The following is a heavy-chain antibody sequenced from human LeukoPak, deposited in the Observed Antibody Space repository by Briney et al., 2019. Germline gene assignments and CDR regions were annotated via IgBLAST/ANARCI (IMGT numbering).Heavy chain of an antibody. CDR3: ARKDSNSEYYYYGMDV. CDR1: GYTFTSYA. Sequence: GASVKVSCKASGYTFTSYAMHWVRQAPGQRLEWMGWINAGNGNTKYSQKFQGRVTITRDTSASTAYMELSSLRSEDTAVYYCARKDSNSEYYYYGMDVWGQGTTVTVSS. CDR2: INAGNGNT. J-gene: IGHJ6*02. V-gene: IGHV1-3*01. D-gene: IGHD2/OR15-2a*01.